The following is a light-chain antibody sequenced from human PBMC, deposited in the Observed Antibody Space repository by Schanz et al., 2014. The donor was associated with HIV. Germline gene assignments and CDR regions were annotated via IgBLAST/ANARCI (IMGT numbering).Light chain of an antibody. V-gene: IGLV1-44*01. CDR1: SSNTGTNT. Sequence: QSALTQPPSASGTPGQRVTISCSGSSSNTGTNTVNWYQQLPGTAPKLLIYSNSQRPSGVPDRFSGSKSGTSASLVISGLQSQDEADYYCATWVDSLNGWVFGGGTKLTVL. CDR3: ATWVDSLNGWV. J-gene: IGLJ3*02. CDR2: SNS.